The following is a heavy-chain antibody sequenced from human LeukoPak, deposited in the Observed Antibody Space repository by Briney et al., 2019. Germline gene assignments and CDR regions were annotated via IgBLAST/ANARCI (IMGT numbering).Heavy chain of an antibody. V-gene: IGHV1-8*02. D-gene: IGHD2-2*01. J-gene: IGHJ5*02. Sequence: ASVKVSCKASGYTFTSYYMHWVRQAPGQGLEWMGWMNPNSGNTGYAQKFQGRVTMTRNTSISTAYMELSSLRSEDTAVYYCASLDIVVVPDLRSWGQGTLVTVSS. CDR1: GYTFTSYY. CDR3: ASLDIVVVPDLRS. CDR2: MNPNSGNT.